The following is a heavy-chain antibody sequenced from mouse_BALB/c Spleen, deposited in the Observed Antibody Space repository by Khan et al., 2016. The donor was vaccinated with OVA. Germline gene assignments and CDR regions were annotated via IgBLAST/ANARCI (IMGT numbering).Heavy chain of an antibody. CDR1: GYTFTTYW. CDR2: INPTSAYT. Sequence: QVQLKQSGAEMAKLGASVKMFCKDSGYTFTTYWMHWVRQRPGQGLEWIGYINPTSAYTDYNQKFKDKATLTVDKSSSTAYMQLSSLTSEDSAVYYGARDRIDDWGQGTRLTVSA. CDR3: ARDRIDD. V-gene: IGHV1-7*01. J-gene: IGHJ2*03.